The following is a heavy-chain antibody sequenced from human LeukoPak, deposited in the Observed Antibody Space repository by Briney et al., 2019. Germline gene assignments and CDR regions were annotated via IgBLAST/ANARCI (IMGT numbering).Heavy chain of an antibody. CDR2: IYHSGST. CDR1: GYSISSGYY. J-gene: IGHJ2*01. CDR3: AARYWYFDL. V-gene: IGHV4-38-2*02. D-gene: IGHD6-6*01. Sequence: SETLSLTCTVSGYSISSGYYWGWIRQPPGKGLEWIGSIYHSGSTYYNPSLKSRVTISIDTSKDQFSLKLSTVTAADTAVTREAARYWYFDLWGRGTLVTVSS.